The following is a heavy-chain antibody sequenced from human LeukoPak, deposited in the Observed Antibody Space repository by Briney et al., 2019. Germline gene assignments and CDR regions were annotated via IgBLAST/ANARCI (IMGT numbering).Heavy chain of an antibody. J-gene: IGHJ4*02. CDR3: ARDETRIAVEVGDY. Sequence: GGSLTLSCAASGFTFSSYEMNWVRQSPGKGLEWVAYINSRGTTIYYADSVKGRFTISRDNAKNSLYLQMNSLRADDSAVYYCARDETRIAVEVGDYWGQGTLVTVSS. CDR1: GFTFSSYE. V-gene: IGHV3-48*03. CDR2: INSRGTTI. D-gene: IGHD6-19*01.